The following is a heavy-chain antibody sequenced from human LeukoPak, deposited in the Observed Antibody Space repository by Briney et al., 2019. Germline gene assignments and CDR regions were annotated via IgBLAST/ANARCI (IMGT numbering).Heavy chain of an antibody. D-gene: IGHD1-14*01. CDR3: AREVGIGRSFDY. Sequence: SETLSLTCTVSGGSISSGGYYWSWIRQHPGKGLEWIGYIYYSGSTYYNPSLKSRVTISVDTSKNQFSLKLSSVTPADTAVYYCAREVGIGRSFDYWGQGTLVTVSS. CDR2: IYYSGST. J-gene: IGHJ4*02. CDR1: GGSISSGGYY. V-gene: IGHV4-31*03.